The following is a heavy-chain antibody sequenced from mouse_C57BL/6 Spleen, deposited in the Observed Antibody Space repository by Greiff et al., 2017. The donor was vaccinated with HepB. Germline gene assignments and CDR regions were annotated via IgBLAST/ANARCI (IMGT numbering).Heavy chain of an antibody. J-gene: IGHJ3*01. Sequence: VQLQQSGAELVKPGASVKLSCKASGYTFTSYWMHWVKQRPGRGLEWIGRIDPNSGGTKYNEKFKSKATLTVDKPSSTAYMQLSSLPSEDSAVYYCARGAYGSRAAWLAYWGQGTLVTVAA. V-gene: IGHV1-72*01. CDR2: IDPNSGGT. CDR1: GYTFTSYW. D-gene: IGHD1-1*01. CDR3: ARGAYGSRAAWLAY.